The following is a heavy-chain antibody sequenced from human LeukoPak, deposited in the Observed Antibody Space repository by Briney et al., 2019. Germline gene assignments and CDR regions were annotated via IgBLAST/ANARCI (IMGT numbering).Heavy chain of an antibody. Sequence: SETLSLTCSVSGGSVSTSGYYWGWIRQPPGKGLEWIGYIYYSGSTYCNPSLKSRVTISVDTSKNQFSLKPSSVTAADTAVYYCAGSQYVLNYWGQGILVTVSS. CDR1: GGSVSTSGYY. V-gene: IGHV4-30-4*08. J-gene: IGHJ4*02. D-gene: IGHD2/OR15-2a*01. CDR2: IYYSGST. CDR3: AGSQYVLNY.